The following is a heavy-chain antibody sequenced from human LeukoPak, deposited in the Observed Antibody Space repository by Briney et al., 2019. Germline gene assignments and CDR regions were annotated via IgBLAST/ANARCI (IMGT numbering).Heavy chain of an antibody. CDR2: IYTSGST. D-gene: IGHD3-9*01. CDR1: GGSISSSSYY. V-gene: IGHV4-39*07. J-gene: IGHJ6*03. Sequence: SETLSLTCTVSGGSISSSSYYWGWIRQPPGKGLEWIGRIYTSGSTNYNPSLKSRVTMSVDTSKNQFSLKLSSVTAADTAVYYCARAGYDILTGYYYYYYMDVWGKGTTVTISS. CDR3: ARAGYDILTGYYYYYYMDV.